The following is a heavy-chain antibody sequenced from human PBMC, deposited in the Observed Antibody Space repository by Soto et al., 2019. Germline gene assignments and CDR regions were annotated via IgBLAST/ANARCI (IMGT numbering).Heavy chain of an antibody. V-gene: IGHV1-3*01. Sequence: ASVKVSCKASGYTFTNYAMHWVRQAPGQRLEWMGWINAGNGNTKYSQKFQGRVTITRDTSASTAYMELSSLRSEDTSVFYCARVGAAAGPYYFDYWGQGTLVTVSS. CDR1: GYTFTNYA. D-gene: IGHD6-13*01. CDR3: ARVGAAAGPYYFDY. J-gene: IGHJ4*02. CDR2: INAGNGNT.